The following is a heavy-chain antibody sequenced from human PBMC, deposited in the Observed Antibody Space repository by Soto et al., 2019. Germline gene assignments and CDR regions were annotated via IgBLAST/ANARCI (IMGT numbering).Heavy chain of an antibody. CDR3: AKISILTNNFDY. V-gene: IGHV3-23*01. Sequence: PGGSLRLSCAASGFTFTSYAMSWVRQAPGKGLEWVSSVSASGGSTYYADSVKGRFTISRDNSKNTLYLQMNSLRAEDTAVYYCAKISILTNNFDYWGQGTLVTVSS. D-gene: IGHD3-9*01. J-gene: IGHJ4*02. CDR1: GFTFTSYA. CDR2: VSASGGST.